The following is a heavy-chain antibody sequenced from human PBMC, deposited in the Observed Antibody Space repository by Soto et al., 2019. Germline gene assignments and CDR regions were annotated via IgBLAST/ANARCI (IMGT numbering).Heavy chain of an antibody. Sequence: APVEGSCQASWYPLPILSMHLGRQAPGQRLEWMGWINAGNGNTKYSQKFQGRVTITRDTSASTAYMELNSLRAEDTAVYYCVRDRLLAFDMWGQGTMVTVSS. J-gene: IGHJ3*02. V-gene: IGHV1-3*01. CDR2: INAGNGNT. D-gene: IGHD2-21*01. CDR3: VRDRLLAFDM. CDR1: WYPLPILS.